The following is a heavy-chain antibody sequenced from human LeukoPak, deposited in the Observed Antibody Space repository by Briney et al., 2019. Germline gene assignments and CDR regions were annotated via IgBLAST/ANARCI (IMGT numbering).Heavy chain of an antibody. CDR3: AKGGVYCSGGSCYVARVGAIDY. CDR1: GFTFSDYW. J-gene: IGHJ4*02. CDR2: ISGSGGST. V-gene: IGHV3-23*01. D-gene: IGHD2-15*01. Sequence: GGSLRLSCAASGFTFSDYWMHWVRQAPGKGLEWVSAISGSGGSTYYADSVKGRFTISRDNSKNTLYLQMNSLRAEDTAVYYCAKGGVYCSGGSCYVARVGAIDYWGQGTLVTVSS.